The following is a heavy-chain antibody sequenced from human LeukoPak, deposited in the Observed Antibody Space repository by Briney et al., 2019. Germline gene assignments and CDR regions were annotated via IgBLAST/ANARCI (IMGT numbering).Heavy chain of an antibody. CDR1: GFTFSSYW. J-gene: IGHJ1*01. CDR3: ARTRGPLLPEH. CDR2: INSDGSST. Sequence: PGGSLRLSCAASGFTFSSYWMHWVRQAPGKGLVWVSRINSDGSSTSYADSVKGRFTISRDNAKNTLYLQVNSLRAEDTAVYYCARTRGPLLPEHWGQGTLVTVSS. V-gene: IGHV3-74*01. D-gene: IGHD3-22*01.